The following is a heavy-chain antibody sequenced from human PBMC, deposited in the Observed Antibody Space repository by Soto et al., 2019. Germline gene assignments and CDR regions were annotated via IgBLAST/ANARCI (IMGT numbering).Heavy chain of an antibody. D-gene: IGHD3-22*01. CDR3: AREGRWAYYYDSESRFDP. J-gene: IGHJ5*02. CDR1: GYTFTSYA. V-gene: IGHV1-3*02. CDR2: SNAGNGNT. Sequence: GASVKVSCKASGYTFTSYAMHWVRQAPGQRLEWMGWSNAGNGNTKYSQEFQGRVTITRDTSASTAYMELSSLRSEDMAVYYCAREGRWAYYYDSESRFDPWGQGTLVTVSS.